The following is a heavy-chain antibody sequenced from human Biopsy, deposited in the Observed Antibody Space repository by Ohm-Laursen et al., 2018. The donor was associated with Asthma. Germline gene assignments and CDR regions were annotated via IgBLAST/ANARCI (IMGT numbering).Heavy chain of an antibody. CDR2: SDHRGNT. J-gene: IGHJ6*02. V-gene: IGHV4-34*01. Sequence: TLSLTCSMYGLSSSAYYWTWIRQTPGKGLEWIGESDHRGNTNTNATLKSRVTISKAKSANEFSLKMKSVTAADTAIYYCARGPEWFGLDIWGQGTTVTVSS. CDR1: GLSSSAYY. D-gene: IGHD3-3*01. CDR3: ARGPEWFGLDI.